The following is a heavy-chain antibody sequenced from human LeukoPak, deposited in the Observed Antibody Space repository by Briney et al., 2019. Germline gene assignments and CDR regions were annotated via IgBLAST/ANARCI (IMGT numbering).Heavy chain of an antibody. CDR3: ARGRRTAAGPTDY. V-gene: IGHV1-2*02. D-gene: IGHD6-13*01. Sequence: ASVKVSCKASGYTFTSYYMHWVRQAPGQGLEWMGWINPNSGGTNYAQKFQGRVTMTRDTSISTAYMELSRLRSDDTAVYYCARGRRTAAGPTDYWGQGTLVTVSS. J-gene: IGHJ4*02. CDR2: INPNSGGT. CDR1: GYTFTSYY.